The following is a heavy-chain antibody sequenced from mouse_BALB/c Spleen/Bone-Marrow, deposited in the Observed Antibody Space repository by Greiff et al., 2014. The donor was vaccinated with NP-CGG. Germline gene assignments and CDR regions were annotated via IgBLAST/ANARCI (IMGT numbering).Heavy chain of an antibody. J-gene: IGHJ4*01. V-gene: IGHV1-80*01. D-gene: IGHD2-2*01. Sequence: VQLQESGAELVRPGSSVKISCKASGYAFSSYWMSLVKQRPGQGLEWIGQIYPGDGDTNYNGKFKGKATLTADKSSSTAYMQLSSLTSEDSAVYFCARWLPAMDYWGQGTSVTVSS. CDR1: GYAFSSYW. CDR2: IYPGDGDT. CDR3: ARWLPAMDY.